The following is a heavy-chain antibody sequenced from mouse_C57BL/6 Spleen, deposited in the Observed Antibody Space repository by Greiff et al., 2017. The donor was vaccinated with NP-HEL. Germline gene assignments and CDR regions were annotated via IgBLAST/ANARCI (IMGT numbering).Heavy chain of an antibody. CDR1: GYTFTSYW. CDR2: IHPNSGST. CDR3: ARLLLRTDYLDY. V-gene: IGHV1-64*01. Sequence: QVQLQQPGAELVKPGASVKLSCKASGYTFTSYWMHWVKQRPGQGLEWIGMIHPNSGSTNYNEKFKSKATLTVDKSSSTAYMQLSSLTSEDSAVYYCARLLLRTDYLDYWGQGTTLTVSS. J-gene: IGHJ2*01. D-gene: IGHD1-1*01.